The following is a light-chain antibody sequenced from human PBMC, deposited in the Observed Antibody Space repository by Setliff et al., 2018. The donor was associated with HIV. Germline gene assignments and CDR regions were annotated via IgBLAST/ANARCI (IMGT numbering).Light chain of an antibody. CDR2: DVS. J-gene: IGLJ1*01. CDR3: SSYTGSSTLEV. CDR1: SSDVGAYNY. V-gene: IGLV2-14*03. Sequence: QSALAQPPSVSGAPGQRVTISCTGTSSDVGAYNYVSWYQQHPGKAPKLMIYDVSNRPSGVSRRFSGSKSGNTASLTISGLQAEDEAAYYCSSYTGSSTLEVFGTGTKVTVL.